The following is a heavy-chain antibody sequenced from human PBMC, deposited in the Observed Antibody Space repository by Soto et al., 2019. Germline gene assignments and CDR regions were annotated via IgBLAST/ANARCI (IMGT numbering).Heavy chain of an antibody. CDR2: IWYDGSNI. J-gene: IGHJ4*02. D-gene: IGHD6-19*01. V-gene: IGHV3-33*01. CDR1: GFTFSRYG. Sequence: WGSLRLSCAASGFTFSRYGMHWVRQAPGRGLEWVAVIWYDGSNIYYADSVKGRFTISRDNSKDTLDLQMNSLRAEDTAVYYCARDREQWLVGYYFDYWGQGTLVTVSS. CDR3: ARDREQWLVGYYFDY.